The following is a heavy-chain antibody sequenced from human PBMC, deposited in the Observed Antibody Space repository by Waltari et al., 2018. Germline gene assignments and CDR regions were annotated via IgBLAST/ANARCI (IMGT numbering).Heavy chain of an antibody. V-gene: IGHV4-59*01. D-gene: IGHD2-15*01. CDR3: ARVFGACSGGSCRYNWFDP. Sequence: QVQLQESGPGLVKPSETLSLTCTVSGGSISSYYWSWIRQPPGKGLEWIGYIYYSGSTNYNPSLKSRVTISVDTSKNQFSLKLSSVTAADTAVYYCARVFGACSGGSCRYNWFDPWGQGTLVTVSS. CDR1: GGSISSYY. J-gene: IGHJ5*02. CDR2: IYYSGST.